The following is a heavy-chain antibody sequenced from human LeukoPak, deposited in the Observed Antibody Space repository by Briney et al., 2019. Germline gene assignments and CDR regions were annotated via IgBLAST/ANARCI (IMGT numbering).Heavy chain of an antibody. J-gene: IGHJ6*03. CDR2: IIPIFGTA. CDR3: ARDPVPAAIHYYYYYMDV. D-gene: IGHD2-2*01. V-gene: IGHV1-69*05. CDR1: GGTFSSYA. Sequence: GASVKVSCKASGGTFSSYAISWVRQAPGQGLEWMGRIIPIFGTANYAQKFQGRVTITTDESTSTAYMELSSLRSEDTAVYYCARDPVPAAIHYYYYYMDVWGKGTTVTVSS.